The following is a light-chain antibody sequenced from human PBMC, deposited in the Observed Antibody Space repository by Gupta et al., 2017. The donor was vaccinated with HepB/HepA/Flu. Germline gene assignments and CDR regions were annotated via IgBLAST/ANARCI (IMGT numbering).Light chain of an antibody. CDR1: QDISNY. J-gene: IGKJ2*02. CDR2: DEA. Sequence: DIQMTQSPSSLSASVGDRVTITCQASQDISNYLNWYQQKPGKAPKPLIYDEANWATGVPSRFSGSGSGTDLTFTISSLQHEEVATYYCQQSENLPQCIFGQGTKLEIK. V-gene: IGKV1-33*01. CDR3: QQSENLPQCI.